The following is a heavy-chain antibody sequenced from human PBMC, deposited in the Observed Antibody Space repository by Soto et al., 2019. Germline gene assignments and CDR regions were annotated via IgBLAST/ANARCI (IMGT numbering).Heavy chain of an antibody. Sequence: SETLSLTCAVWDGSIRGYYWSWIRQPPGKGLEWIGEINHSGSTNYNPSLESRVTISVDTSKNQFSLRLSSVPAADTAVCYCAIPSANSLTYCGQETLFTVSS. CDR2: INHSGST. CDR1: DGSIRGYY. D-gene: IGHD5-18*01. J-gene: IGHJ4*02. V-gene: IGHV4-34*01. CDR3: AIPSANSLTY.